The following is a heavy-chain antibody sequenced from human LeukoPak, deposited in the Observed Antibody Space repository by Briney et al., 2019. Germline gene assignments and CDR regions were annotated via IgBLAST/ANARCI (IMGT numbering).Heavy chain of an antibody. D-gene: IGHD3-22*01. Sequence: ASVRVSCKASGYTFIGYYMHWVRQAPGQGVEWVGWIKPDSGVTNYAQQFQGRVTMTRDTSISTAYMGLSRLTSDDTGVYYCARRMAESYYDSSGYPSLGYWGQGTLVTVSS. CDR3: ARRMAESYYDSSGYPSLGY. J-gene: IGHJ4*02. V-gene: IGHV1-2*02. CDR1: GYTFIGYY. CDR2: IKPDSGVT.